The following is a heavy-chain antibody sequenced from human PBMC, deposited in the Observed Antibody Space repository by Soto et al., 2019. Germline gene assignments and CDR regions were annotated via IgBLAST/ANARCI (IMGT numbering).Heavy chain of an antibody. CDR2: IYYSGST. V-gene: IGHV4-59*01. Sequence: ALAWIGYIYYSGSTIYSPALKSRVTISLDTSKTQFSLKLNSVTAADPAIYYCAREAFRPYYDTTGRSLDPWGQGILVTVSS. CDR3: AREAFRPYYDTTGRSLDP. J-gene: IGHJ5*02. D-gene: IGHD3-22*01.